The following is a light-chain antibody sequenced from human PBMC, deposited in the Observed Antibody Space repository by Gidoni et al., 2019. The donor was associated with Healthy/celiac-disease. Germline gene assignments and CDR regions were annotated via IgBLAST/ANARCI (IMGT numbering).Light chain of an antibody. CDR1: QGISSY. J-gene: IGKJ2*01. CDR2: AAS. Sequence: DIQLTQSPSFLSASVGDRVTITCRASQGISSYLAWYQQKPGKAPKLLIYAASTLQSGVPSRFSGSGSGTEFTLTISSLQPEDFATYYCQQLNSYPRYTFGQGTKLEIQ. V-gene: IGKV1-9*01. CDR3: QQLNSYPRYT.